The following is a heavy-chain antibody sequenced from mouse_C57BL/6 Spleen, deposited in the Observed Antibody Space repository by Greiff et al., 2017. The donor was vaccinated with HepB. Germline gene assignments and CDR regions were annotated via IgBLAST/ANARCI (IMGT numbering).Heavy chain of an antibody. CDR3: AREVTLNYFDY. D-gene: IGHD2-3*01. J-gene: IGHJ2*01. V-gene: IGHV5-4*01. CDR2: ISDGGSYT. CDR1: GFTFSSYA. Sequence: EVQRVESGGGLVKPGGSLKLSCAASGFTFSSYAMSWVRQTPEKRLEWVATISDGGSYTYYPDNVKGRFTISRDNAKNNLYLQMSHLKSEDTAMYYCAREVTLNYFDYWGQGTTLTVSS.